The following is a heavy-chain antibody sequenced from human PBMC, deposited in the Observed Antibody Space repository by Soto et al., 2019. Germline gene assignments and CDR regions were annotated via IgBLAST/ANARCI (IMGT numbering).Heavy chain of an antibody. Sequence: ASVKVSCKASGYTFTSYGISWVRQAPGQGLEWMGWISAYNGNTNYAQKLQGRVTMTTDKSTSTAYMELRSLRSDDTAVYYCARESVEIGGPGVPPEGYCSGGSCYFDYWGQGTLVTVSS. V-gene: IGHV1-18*01. CDR2: ISAYNGNT. D-gene: IGHD2-15*01. J-gene: IGHJ4*02. CDR3: ARESVEIGGPGVPPEGYCSGGSCYFDY. CDR1: GYTFTSYG.